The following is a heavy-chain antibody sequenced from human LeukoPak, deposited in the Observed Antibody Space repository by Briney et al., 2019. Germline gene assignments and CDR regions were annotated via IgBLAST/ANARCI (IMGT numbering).Heavy chain of an antibody. J-gene: IGHJ4*02. CDR1: GFTFSNYA. CDR3: AKAEGYYYGSGSS. V-gene: IGHV3-23*01. CDR2: ISGSGDAT. Sequence: GGSLRLACAASGFTFSNYAMIWVRQASGKGLEGVSSISGSGDATYYADSVKGRFTISRDNSKNTLYLQMNSLRAEDTAVYYCAKAEGYYYGSGSSWGQGTLVTVSS. D-gene: IGHD3-10*01.